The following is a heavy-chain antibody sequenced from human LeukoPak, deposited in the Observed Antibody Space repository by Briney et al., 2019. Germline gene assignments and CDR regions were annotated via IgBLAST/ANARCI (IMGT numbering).Heavy chain of an antibody. CDR2: ISGSGGST. J-gene: IGHJ4*02. CDR1: GFTFSSYA. Sequence: PGGSLRLSCAASGFTFSSYAMSWVRQAPGKGLEWVSAISGSGGSTYYADSVKGRFTISRDNSKNTLYLQMNSLRAEDTAIYYCAKDRVVVVAAALYFDSWGQGTLVTVSS. D-gene: IGHD2-15*01. CDR3: AKDRVVVVAAALYFDS. V-gene: IGHV3-23*01.